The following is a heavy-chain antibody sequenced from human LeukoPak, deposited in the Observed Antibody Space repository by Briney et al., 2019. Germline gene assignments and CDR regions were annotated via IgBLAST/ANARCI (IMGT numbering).Heavy chain of an antibody. CDR1: GGSFSGYY. J-gene: IGHJ4*02. CDR3: ARRKRGSGGPFDY. V-gene: IGHV4-34*01. CDR2: INHSGST. D-gene: IGHD6-19*01. Sequence: SETLSLTCAVYGGSFSGYYWSWIRQPPGKGLEWIGEINHSGSTNYNPSLKSRVTISVDTSKNQFSLKLSSVTAADTAVYYCARRKRGSGGPFDYWGQGTLVTVSS.